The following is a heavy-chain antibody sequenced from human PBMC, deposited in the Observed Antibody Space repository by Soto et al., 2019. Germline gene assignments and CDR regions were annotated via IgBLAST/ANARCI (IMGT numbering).Heavy chain of an antibody. D-gene: IGHD3-22*01. V-gene: IGHV1-18*01. J-gene: IGHJ4*02. Sequence: QIQLVQSGTEVRKPGASAKVSCKTSGYTFTNNDVCWVRQTPGQGLEWMGWISPYSGKTTYARKFKDRVTMTTDTSTSTVYMDLTSLTSDDTAGYYCAREGLLLLPDYWGQGTLVTVSS. CDR3: AREGLLLLPDY. CDR2: ISPYSGKT. CDR1: GYTFTNND.